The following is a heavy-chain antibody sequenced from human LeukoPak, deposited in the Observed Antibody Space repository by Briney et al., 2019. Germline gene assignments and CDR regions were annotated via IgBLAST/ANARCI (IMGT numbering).Heavy chain of an antibody. J-gene: IGHJ2*01. V-gene: IGHV4-30-2*01. Sequence: PSETLSLTCAVSGGSISSGGYSWSWIRQPPGKGLEWIGYIYHSGSTYYNPSLKSRVTISVDRSKNQFSLKLSSVTAADTAVYYCARGKGIKDYGGNPARNWYFDLWGRGTLVTVSS. CDR1: GGSISSGGYS. D-gene: IGHD4-23*01. CDR2: IYHSGST. CDR3: ARGKGIKDYGGNPARNWYFDL.